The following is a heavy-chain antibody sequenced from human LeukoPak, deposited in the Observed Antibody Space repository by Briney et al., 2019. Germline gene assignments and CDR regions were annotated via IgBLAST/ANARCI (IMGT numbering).Heavy chain of an antibody. CDR1: GFTFSNYG. CDR3: AKQGYGSGTYVLDY. CDR2: IWFDGSNK. V-gene: IGHV3-33*03. Sequence: GGSLRLFCAASGFTFSNYGMHWVRQAPGKGLEWVALIWFDGSNKDYADSVKGRFTISRDNSNNMLYLQMNSLRTEDTAVYYCAKQGYGSGTYVLDYWGQGTLVTVSS. J-gene: IGHJ4*02. D-gene: IGHD3-10*01.